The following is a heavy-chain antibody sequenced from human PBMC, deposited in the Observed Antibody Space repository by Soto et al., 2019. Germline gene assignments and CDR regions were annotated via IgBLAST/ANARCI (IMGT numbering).Heavy chain of an antibody. Sequence: SETLSLTCTVSGGSISSYYWSWIRQPPGKGLEWIGSIYYSGSTYYNPSLKSRVTISVDTSKNQFSLKLSSVTAADTAVYYCARYLTTVVTMDGWAQRTTVTVSS. CDR1: GGSISSYY. D-gene: IGHD4-17*01. CDR2: IYYSGST. V-gene: IGHV4-59*05. J-gene: IGHJ6*02. CDR3: ARYLTTVVTMDG.